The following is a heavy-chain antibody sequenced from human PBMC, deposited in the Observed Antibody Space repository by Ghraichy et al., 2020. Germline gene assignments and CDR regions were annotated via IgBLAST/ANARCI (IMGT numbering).Heavy chain of an antibody. CDR3: AKERDYYDSSGQPYYFDY. V-gene: IGHV3-23*01. CDR2: ISGSGGST. Sequence: SCAASGFTFSSYAMSWVRQAPGKGLEWVSAISGSGGSTYYADSVKGRFTISRDNSKNTLYLQMNSLRAEDTAVYYCAKERDYYDSSGQPYYFDYWGQGTLVTVSS. J-gene: IGHJ4*02. CDR1: GFTFSSYA. D-gene: IGHD3-22*01.